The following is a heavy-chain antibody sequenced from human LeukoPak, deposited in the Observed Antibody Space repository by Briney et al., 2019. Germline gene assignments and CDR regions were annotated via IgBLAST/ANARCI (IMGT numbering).Heavy chain of an antibody. CDR3: ARNSGSYDVDH. V-gene: IGHV4-38-2*01. J-gene: IGHJ4*02. CDR2: IYHSGST. CDR1: GYSISSGYY. D-gene: IGHD1-26*01. Sequence: SETLSLTCAVSGYSISSGYYWGWIRQPPGKGLEWIGSIYHSGSTYYNPSLKSRVTISVDTSKNQFSLKLSSVTAADTAVYYCARNSGSYDVDHWGQGTLVTVSS.